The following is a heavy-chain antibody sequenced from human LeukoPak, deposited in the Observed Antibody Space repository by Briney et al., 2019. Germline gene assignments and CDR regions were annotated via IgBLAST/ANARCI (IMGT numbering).Heavy chain of an antibody. V-gene: IGHV3-21*04. CDR2: ISYTGTYI. Sequence: GGSLRLSCAASGFTFSTFAMNWVRQAPGKGLEWVSSISYTGTYIYYADSVKGRFTISRDNAQNSLYLQMNSLRAEDTAIYYCVRDRGTYRPIDYWGQGTLVTVSS. J-gene: IGHJ4*02. CDR3: VRDRGTYRPIDY. CDR1: GFTFSTFA. D-gene: IGHD1-26*01.